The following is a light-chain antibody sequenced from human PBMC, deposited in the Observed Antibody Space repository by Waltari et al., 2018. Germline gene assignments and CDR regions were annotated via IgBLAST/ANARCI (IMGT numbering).Light chain of an antibody. CDR3: QQTYKSPPT. V-gene: IGKV1-39*01. J-gene: IGKJ3*01. CDR2: DAS. CDR1: HYIANF. Sequence: DVLVTQSPSSLSASVGDRVTITCRASHYIANFLNWYQHMPWKAPRLLIHDASTLQPGVSPRFSGSTSGTDFILTIDNLHPEDFATYYCQQTYKSPPTFGPGTKVDV.